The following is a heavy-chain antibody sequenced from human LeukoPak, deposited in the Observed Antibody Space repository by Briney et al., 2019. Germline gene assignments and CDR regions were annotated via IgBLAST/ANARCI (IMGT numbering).Heavy chain of an antibody. V-gene: IGHV1-2*06. CDR3: ARAGGPTVTKYYFDY. J-gene: IGHJ4*02. Sequence: ASVKVSCKASGGTFSSYAISWARQAPGQGLEWMGRINPNSGGTNYAQKFQGRVTMTRDTSISTAYMELSRLRSDDTAVYYCARAGGPTVTKYYFDYWGQGTLVTVSS. D-gene: IGHD4-17*01. CDR1: GGTFSSYA. CDR2: INPNSGGT.